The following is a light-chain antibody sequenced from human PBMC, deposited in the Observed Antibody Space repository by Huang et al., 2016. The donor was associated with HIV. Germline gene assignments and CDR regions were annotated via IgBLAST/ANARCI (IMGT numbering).Light chain of an antibody. CDR2: AAS. Sequence: MTQSPSSLSASVGDRINITCRASQTISTFLNWYQQKPGKAPKLLIYAASNLQSGVSSRFSGTGSGTLFTLTVTGLLPDDFATYFCQQTSSVPLTFGGGTKVEMK. CDR3: QQTSSVPLT. V-gene: IGKV1-39*01. CDR1: QTISTF. J-gene: IGKJ4*01.